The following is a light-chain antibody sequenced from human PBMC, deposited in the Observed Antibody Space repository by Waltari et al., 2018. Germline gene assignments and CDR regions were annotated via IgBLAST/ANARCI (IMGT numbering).Light chain of an antibody. V-gene: IGKV3-11*01. CDR1: QSVGTY. J-gene: IGKJ2*01. CDR3: QQRSSWTPHT. CDR2: DAS. Sequence: EIVLTQSPATLSLSPGETATLSCRASQSVGTYLAWYQQKPGQAPMLLIYDASNRATGIPDRFRGSGSGTDFTLTISSLEPEDFALYYCQQRSSWTPHTFGQGARLEIK.